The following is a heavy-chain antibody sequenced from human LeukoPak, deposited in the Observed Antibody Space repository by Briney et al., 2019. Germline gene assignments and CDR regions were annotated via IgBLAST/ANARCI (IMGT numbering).Heavy chain of an antibody. CDR2: IYPGDSDT. Sequence: GESLKISCKGSGYSFTSYWIGWERQMPGKGLEWMGIIYPGDSDTRYSPSFQGQVTISADKSISTAYLQWSSLKASDTAMYYCARSANYYDSSGPTQYYFDYWGQGTLVTVSS. CDR3: ARSANYYDSSGPTQYYFDY. D-gene: IGHD3-22*01. V-gene: IGHV5-51*01. CDR1: GYSFTSYW. J-gene: IGHJ4*02.